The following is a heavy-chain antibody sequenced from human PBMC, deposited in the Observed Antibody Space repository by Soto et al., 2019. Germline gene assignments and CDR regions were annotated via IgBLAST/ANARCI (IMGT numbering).Heavy chain of an antibody. CDR2: ISARGDKR. CDR1: GFSFSNYP. CDR3: TNYAFNGTPMPGAFEH. Sequence: PGGSLRLSCATSGFSFSNYPMTWVRQSPGKGLEWVSTISARGDKRYYAGSVKGRFTVSRDNSKNTLYLQMHPLGAEVTAIYYCTNYAFNGTPMPGAFEHGAQGTPLTVSS. V-gene: IGHV3-23*01. J-gene: IGHJ4*02. D-gene: IGHD3-3*01.